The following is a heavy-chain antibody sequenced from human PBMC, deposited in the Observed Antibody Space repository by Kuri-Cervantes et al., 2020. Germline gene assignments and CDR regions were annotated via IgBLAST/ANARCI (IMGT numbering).Heavy chain of an antibody. Sequence: GGSLRLSCAASGFTSSSYAMSWVRQAPGKGLEWVGRARNKANGYTTEYAAAVKGRFSVSRDDSKNSLYLQMNSLKFEDTAVYFCARGYPGALTFGYWGLGTLVTVSS. V-gene: IGHV3-72*01. J-gene: IGHJ4*02. CDR2: ARNKANGYTT. CDR1: GFTSSSYA. D-gene: IGHD4/OR15-4a*01. CDR3: ARGYPGALTFGY.